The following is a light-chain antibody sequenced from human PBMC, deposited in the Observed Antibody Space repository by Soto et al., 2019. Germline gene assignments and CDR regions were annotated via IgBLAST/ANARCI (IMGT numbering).Light chain of an antibody. Sequence: QSALTQPASVSGSPGQSVSISCTTSSSDFGGHNLVSWYQHHPGRAPNLLIYAVTNRPSGVPDRFSGSKSGSTASLIISGLRSEDEAAYYCSAYTSTNTVIFGGGTKLTVL. CDR1: SSDFGGHNL. CDR2: AVT. J-gene: IGLJ2*01. CDR3: SAYTSTNTVI. V-gene: IGLV2-14*03.